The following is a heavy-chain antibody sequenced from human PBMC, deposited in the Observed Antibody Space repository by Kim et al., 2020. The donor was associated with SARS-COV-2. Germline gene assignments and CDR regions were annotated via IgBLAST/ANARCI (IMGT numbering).Heavy chain of an antibody. J-gene: IGHJ4*02. V-gene: IGHV4-34*01. CDR3: ARGLRSHRGY. CDR1: GGSFSGYY. Sequence: SETLSLTCAVYGGSFSGYYWSWIRQPPGKGLEWIGEINHSGSTNYNPSLKSRVTISVDTSKNQFSLKLSSVTAADTAVYYCARGLRSHRGYWGQGTLVTVSS. D-gene: IGHD5-12*01. CDR2: INHSGST.